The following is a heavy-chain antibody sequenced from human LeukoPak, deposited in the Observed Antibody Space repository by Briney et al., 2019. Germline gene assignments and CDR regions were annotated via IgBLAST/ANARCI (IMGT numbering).Heavy chain of an antibody. CDR1: GGSISSSSYY. J-gene: IGHJ4*02. CDR3: ARVLTGAPIGY. V-gene: IGHV4-39*01. Sequence: SETLSLTCTVSGGSISSSSYYWGWIRQPPGKGLEWIGSIYYSGSTYYNPSLKSRVTISVDTSKNQFSLKLSSVTAADTAVYYCARVLTGAPIGYWGQGTLVTVSS. CDR2: IYYSGST. D-gene: IGHD7-27*01.